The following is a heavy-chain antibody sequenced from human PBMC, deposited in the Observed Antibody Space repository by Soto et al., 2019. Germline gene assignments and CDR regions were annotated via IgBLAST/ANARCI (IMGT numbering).Heavy chain of an antibody. V-gene: IGHV3-23*01. Sequence: GWSLRLSCASSVFTFISYAMSWVRQAPGKGLEWVSAISGSGGSTYYADSVKGRFTISRDNSKNTLYLQMNSLRAEDTAVYYCAKDGGYSYEYYFDYWGQGTLVTVSS. CDR1: VFTFISYA. J-gene: IGHJ4*02. D-gene: IGHD5-18*01. CDR2: ISGSGGST. CDR3: AKDGGYSYEYYFDY.